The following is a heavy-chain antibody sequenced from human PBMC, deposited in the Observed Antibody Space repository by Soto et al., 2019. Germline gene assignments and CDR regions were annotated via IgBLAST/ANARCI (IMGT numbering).Heavy chain of an antibody. D-gene: IGHD3-16*01. V-gene: IGHV3-43*01. CDR2: VSWDSDNR. CDR1: GFTFDDYT. J-gene: IGHJ3*01. CDR3: VKGASGAGFGFDF. Sequence: DVQLVESGGVVVQPGGSLRLSFAASGFTFDDYTMHWVRQRPGNGLEWVALVSWDSDNRIYADSVKGRFTISRDNINNSLFLQMNSLRAEDTAVYFCVKGASGAGFGFDFWGLGTMVTVSS.